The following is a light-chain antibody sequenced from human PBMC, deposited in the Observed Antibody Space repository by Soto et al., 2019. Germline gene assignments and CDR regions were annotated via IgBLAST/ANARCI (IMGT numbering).Light chain of an antibody. CDR3: QQRSNWPPS. V-gene: IGKV3-11*01. Sequence: ETVLTQSPGTLSLSPGERATLSCRSSESVSDNQLAWYQQKPGQAPRLLIYAISTRATGIPDRFSGSGSGTDFTLIISSLEPEDFAVYYCQQRSNWPPSFGPGTKVDIK. CDR1: ESVSDN. J-gene: IGKJ3*01. CDR2: AIS.